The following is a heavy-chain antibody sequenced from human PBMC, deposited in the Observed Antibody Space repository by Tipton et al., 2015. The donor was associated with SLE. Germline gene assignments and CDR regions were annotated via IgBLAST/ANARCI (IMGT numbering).Heavy chain of an antibody. J-gene: IGHJ5*02. CDR2: GHSSGST. CDR1: GDSISSSL. V-gene: IGHV4-59*01. Sequence: TLSLTCTVSGDSISSSLWIWIRQPPGKGLEWIGYGHSSGSTNYNPSLKSRVTISLDTSKNQFSLKLSSATAADTAVYYCARGRALDPWGQGTLVTVSS. CDR3: ARGRALDP.